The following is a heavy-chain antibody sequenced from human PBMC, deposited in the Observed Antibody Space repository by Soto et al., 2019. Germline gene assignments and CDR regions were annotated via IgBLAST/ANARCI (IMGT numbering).Heavy chain of an antibody. CDR3: AKDGPFDRGSYPNDY. CDR1: GFTFSSYG. V-gene: IGHV3-30*18. D-gene: IGHD1-26*01. J-gene: IGHJ4*02. CDR2: ISYDGSNK. Sequence: QVQLVESGGGVVQPGRSLRLSCAASGFTFSSYGMHWVRQAPGKGLEWVAVISYDGSNKYYADSVKGRFTISRDNSKNTLYLQMNSLRAEDTAVYYCAKDGPFDRGSYPNDYWGQGTLVTVSS.